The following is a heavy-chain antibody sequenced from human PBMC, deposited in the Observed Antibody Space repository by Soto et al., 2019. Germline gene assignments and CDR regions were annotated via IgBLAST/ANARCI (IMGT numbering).Heavy chain of an antibody. CDR2: IYYSGST. CDR1: GGSISSGGYY. V-gene: IGHV4-31*03. D-gene: IGHD2-15*01. CDR3: ARARRTPHKSKVVVAAYWFDP. Sequence: QVQLQESGPGLVKPSQTLSLTCTVSGGSISSGGYYWSWIRQHPGKGLEWIGYIYYSGSTYYNPSLKSRVTISVDTSKNQFSLKLSSVTAADTAVYYCARARRTPHKSKVVVAAYWFDPWGQGTLVTVSS. J-gene: IGHJ5*02.